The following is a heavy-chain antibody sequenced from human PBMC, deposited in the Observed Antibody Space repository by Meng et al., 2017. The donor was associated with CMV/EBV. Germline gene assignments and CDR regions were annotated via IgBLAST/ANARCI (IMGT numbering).Heavy chain of an antibody. V-gene: IGHV1-69*12. D-gene: IGHD5-24*01. J-gene: IGHJ4*02. CDR2: IIPIFGTA. CDR3: ARMPRDGYNYIDY. CDR1: GGTFSSYA. Sequence: QARLVQSGAEVKKPGSSVKVSCKATGGTFSSYAISGVRQAPGQGLEWMGGIIPIFGTANYAQKFQGRVTITADESTSTAYMELSSLRSEDTAVYYCARMPRDGYNYIDYWGQGTLVTVSS.